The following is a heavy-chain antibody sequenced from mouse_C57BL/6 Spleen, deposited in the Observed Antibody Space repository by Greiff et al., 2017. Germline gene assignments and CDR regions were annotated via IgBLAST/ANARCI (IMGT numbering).Heavy chain of an antibody. V-gene: IGHV3-6*01. CDR1: GYSITSGYY. CDR2: ISYDGSN. CDR3: ASWWDYFDY. D-gene: IGHD1-1*02. Sequence: EVQLQESGPGLVKPSQSLSLTCSVTGYSITSGYYWNWIRQFPGNKLEWMGYISYDGSNNYNPSLKNRISITRDTSKNQFFLKLNSVTTEDTATYYCASWWDYFDYWGQGTTLTVSS. J-gene: IGHJ2*01.